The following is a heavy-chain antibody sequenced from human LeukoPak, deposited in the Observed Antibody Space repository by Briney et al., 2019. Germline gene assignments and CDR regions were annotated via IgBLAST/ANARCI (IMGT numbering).Heavy chain of an antibody. V-gene: IGHV3-48*04. CDR3: ASRRWAWELPPFDY. D-gene: IGHD1-26*01. Sequence: GGSLRLSCAASGFTFSSYWMSWVRQAPGKGLEWVSYISSSGSTIYYADSVKGRFTISRDNAKNSLYLQMNSLRAEDTAVYYCASRRWAWELPPFDYWGQGTLVTVSS. CDR2: ISSSGSTI. J-gene: IGHJ4*02. CDR1: GFTFSSYW.